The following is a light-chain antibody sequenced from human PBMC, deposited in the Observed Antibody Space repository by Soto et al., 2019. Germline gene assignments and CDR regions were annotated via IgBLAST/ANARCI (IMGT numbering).Light chain of an antibody. J-gene: IGKJ1*01. V-gene: IGKV3-20*01. CDR3: QLYNSSMWT. CDR1: QSVTSSY. CDR2: YAS. Sequence: EIVLTQSPGTLSLSPGDRATLSCRTSQSVTSSYVAGYQQRPGQAPRLVIYYASSRAAGIPDRFSGSGSGTDFTLAISGLEPEDFAVYYCQLYNSSMWTFGQGTKVEIK.